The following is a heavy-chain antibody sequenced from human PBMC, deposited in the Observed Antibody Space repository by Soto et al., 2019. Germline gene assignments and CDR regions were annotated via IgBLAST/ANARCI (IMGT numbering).Heavy chain of an antibody. J-gene: IGHJ4*02. CDR3: ATFRGSYYFDS. CDR2: IYYSGST. CDR1: GGSISSGGYF. Sequence: PSETLSLTCTVSGGSISSGGYFWTWIRQHPGKGLEWIGYIYYSGSTYYNPSLKSRVTISLDTSKNQFPLRLSSVTAADTAVYYCATFRGSYYFDSWGQGTLVTVSS. D-gene: IGHD1-26*01. V-gene: IGHV4-31*03.